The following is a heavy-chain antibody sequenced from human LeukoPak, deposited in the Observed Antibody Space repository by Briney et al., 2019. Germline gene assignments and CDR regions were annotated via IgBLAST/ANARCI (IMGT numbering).Heavy chain of an antibody. Sequence: SETLSLTCAVSGGSLSSSSYYWGWIRQPPGKGLEWLGSIYYSGSTYYNPSLKSRVTISVDTSKNQFSLKLSSVTAADTAVYYCARSYDSSGYYLVYWGQGTLVTVSS. D-gene: IGHD3-22*01. CDR2: IYYSGST. V-gene: IGHV4-39*01. CDR1: GGSLSSSSYY. J-gene: IGHJ4*02. CDR3: ARSYDSSGYYLVY.